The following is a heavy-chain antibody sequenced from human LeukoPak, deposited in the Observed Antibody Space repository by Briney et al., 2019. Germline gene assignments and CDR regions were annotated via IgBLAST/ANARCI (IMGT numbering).Heavy chain of an antibody. CDR2: IYTSGDT. J-gene: IGHJ4*02. D-gene: IGHD2-2*01. CDR3: ARVGVYCTTTTCLDY. CDR1: GASISSGDSF. V-gene: IGHV4-61*02. Sequence: PSETLSLTCSVSGASISSGDSFWSWIRQPAGKGLEWVGRIYTSGDTNYNPSLNSRVSVSVDTSMNQFSLNLTSVTAADTAVYFCARVGVYCTTTTCLDYWGQGTLVTVSS.